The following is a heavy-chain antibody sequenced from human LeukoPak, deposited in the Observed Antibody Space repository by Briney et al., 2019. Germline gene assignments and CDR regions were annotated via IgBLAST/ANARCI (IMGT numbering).Heavy chain of an antibody. J-gene: IGHJ3*02. CDR2: ISYSGRA. CDR1: GGSVSSDNYY. Sequence: PSETLSLTCTVSGGSVSSDNYYWTWIRQPPGKGLEWFGYISYSGRAAYNPSLKSRVTMSIDTSKNQFSLKLSSVTAADTAVYYCAGRYSGYGNAFDIWGQGTMVTVSS. V-gene: IGHV4-61*01. CDR3: AGRYSGYGNAFDI. D-gene: IGHD5-12*01.